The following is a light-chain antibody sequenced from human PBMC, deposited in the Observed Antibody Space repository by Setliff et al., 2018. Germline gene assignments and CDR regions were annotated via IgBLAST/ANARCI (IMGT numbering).Light chain of an antibody. J-gene: IGLJ1*01. CDR3: QSYGGIRCGYV. CDR2: GNN. Sequence: VLTQPPSVSGAPGQRVTISCTGNSFDIGAGFGVHWYQQLPGSAPRLLIHGNNNRPSGIPERFSGSRSGTSASLAITGLQAEDEADYYCQSYGGIRCGYVFGTGTKVTVL. V-gene: IGLV1-40*01. CDR1: SFDIGAGFG.